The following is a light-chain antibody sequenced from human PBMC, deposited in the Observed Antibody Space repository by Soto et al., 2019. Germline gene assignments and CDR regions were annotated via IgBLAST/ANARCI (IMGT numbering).Light chain of an antibody. CDR2: EVN. Sequence: QSALSQPASVSGSPGQSITISCTGTSSDIGTFNLVSGYQQHPGKAPKPMIYEVNKRPSGVSDRFSGSKSGNTASLTISGLQAEDEADYYCCSYAGSSTLYVFGTGTKLTVL. V-gene: IGLV2-23*02. CDR1: SSDIGTFNL. J-gene: IGLJ1*01. CDR3: CSYAGSSTLYV.